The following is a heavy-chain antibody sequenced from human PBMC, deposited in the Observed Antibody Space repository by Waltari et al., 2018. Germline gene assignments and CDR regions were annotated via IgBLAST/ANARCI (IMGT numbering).Heavy chain of an antibody. D-gene: IGHD6-19*01. CDR3: ARTYSSAWPPLLDY. CDR1: DGSITSYY. J-gene: IGHJ4*02. CDR2: SYGGGGA. Sequence: QVQLQESGPGLVKPSETLSLTCPVPDGSITSYYWSWIRQPAGKGLEWIGRSYGGGGADYNPSLRSRVAMSVDTSKSQFSLMMRSVTAADTAIYYCARTYSSAWPPLLDYWGQGTLVTVSS. V-gene: IGHV4-4*07.